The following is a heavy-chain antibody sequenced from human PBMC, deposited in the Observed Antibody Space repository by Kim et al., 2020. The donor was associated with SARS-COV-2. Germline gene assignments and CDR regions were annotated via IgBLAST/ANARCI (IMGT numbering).Heavy chain of an antibody. D-gene: IGHD1-26*01. Sequence: ADSVKGRITITRDKSNNTLYMQMNSLRAEDTAVYYCARGPPDGGATDCDYWGQGTLVTVSS. J-gene: IGHJ4*02. CDR3: ARGPPDGGATDCDY. V-gene: IGHV3-30*01.